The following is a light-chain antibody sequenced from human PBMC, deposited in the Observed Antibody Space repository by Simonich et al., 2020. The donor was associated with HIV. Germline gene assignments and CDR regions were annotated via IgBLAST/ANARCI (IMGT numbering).Light chain of an antibody. J-gene: IGKJ1*01. Sequence: DIVMTQSPDSLAVSLGERATINCKSSQSILYSSNNKNYLAWYQQKPRQPPKLLIYWASTRESGVPDRFSGSGSGTEFTLTISSLQAEDVAVYYCQQYYSTPPTFGQGTKVEIK. CDR1: QSILYSSNNKNY. CDR3: QQYYSTPPT. V-gene: IGKV4-1*01. CDR2: WAS.